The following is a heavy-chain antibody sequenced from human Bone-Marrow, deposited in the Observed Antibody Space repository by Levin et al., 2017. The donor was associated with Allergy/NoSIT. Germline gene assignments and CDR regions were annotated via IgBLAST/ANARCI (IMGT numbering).Heavy chain of an antibody. J-gene: IGHJ6*03. CDR3: ARAIPSGGNSYYYYYMDG. V-gene: IGHV4-59*01. D-gene: IGHD4-23*01. CDR2: IYYNGKS. CDR1: GGSISSYY. Sequence: KPSETLSLTCTVSGGSISSYYWTWIRQAPEKRLEWIGYIYYNGKSNYNPSLKTRVSISIDTSKNLFSLSLSSVTAADSAIYYCARAIPSGGNSYYYYYMDGWGKGITVTVSS.